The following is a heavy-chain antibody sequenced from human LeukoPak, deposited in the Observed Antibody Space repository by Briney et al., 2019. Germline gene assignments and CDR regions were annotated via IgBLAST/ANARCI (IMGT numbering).Heavy chain of an antibody. CDR3: ARSDPILVVMGASDI. CDR2: IYTSWST. J-gene: IGHJ3*02. CDR1: GGSISSYY. V-gene: IGHV4-4*07. Sequence: SETLSLTCTVSGGSISSYYWSWIRQPAGRGLEWIGRIYTSWSTNYNPSIKSRVTISVDTSKNQFSLKLSSVTAADTAVYYCARSDPILVVMGASDIWGQGTMVTVSS. D-gene: IGHD2-21*01.